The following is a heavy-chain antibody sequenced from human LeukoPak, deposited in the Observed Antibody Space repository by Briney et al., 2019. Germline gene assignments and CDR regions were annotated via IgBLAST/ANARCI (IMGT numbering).Heavy chain of an antibody. CDR1: GGSISSSSYY. J-gene: IGHJ4*02. V-gene: IGHV4-39*07. Sequence: SETLSLTCTVSGGSISSSSYYWGWIRQPPGKGLEWIGSINYSGSTYYNPSLKSRVIIFVDTSKNQFSLKLSSVTAADTAVYYCARDLSYGGGTDYWGQGTLVTVSS. CDR3: ARDLSYGGGTDY. CDR2: INYSGST. D-gene: IGHD4-23*01.